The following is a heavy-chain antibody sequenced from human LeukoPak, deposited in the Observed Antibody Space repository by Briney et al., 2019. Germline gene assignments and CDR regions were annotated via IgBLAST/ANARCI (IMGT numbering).Heavy chain of an antibody. CDR3: ARDYDFWSGYVDY. Sequence: PGGSLRLSCAASGFTFSNYSMNWVRQAPRKGLEWVSSISSSSSYIYYADSVKGRFTISRDNAKNSLYLQMNSLRAEDTAVYYCARDYDFWSGYVDYWGQGTLVTVSS. CDR2: ISSSSSYI. J-gene: IGHJ4*02. V-gene: IGHV3-21*01. CDR1: GFTFSNYS. D-gene: IGHD3-3*01.